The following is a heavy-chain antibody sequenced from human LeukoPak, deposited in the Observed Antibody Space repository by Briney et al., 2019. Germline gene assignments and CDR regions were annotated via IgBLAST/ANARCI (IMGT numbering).Heavy chain of an antibody. CDR3: ATKLIAAHDY. J-gene: IGHJ4*02. V-gene: IGHV3-48*02. CDR2: ISSGGSTI. CDR1: GFTFSSYS. Sequence: GGSLRLSCAASGFTFSSYSMNWVRQAPGKGLEWVSYISSGGSTIYYADSVKGRFTISRGNAKNSLYLQMNSLRDEGTAVYYCATKLIAAHDYWGQGTLVTVSS. D-gene: IGHD6-6*01.